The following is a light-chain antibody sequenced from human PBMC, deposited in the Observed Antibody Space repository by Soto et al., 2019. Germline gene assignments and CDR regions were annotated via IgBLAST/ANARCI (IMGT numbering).Light chain of an antibody. CDR1: QSFLYSSNNKNY. CDR3: QQHYSTPLS. J-gene: IGKJ5*01. CDR2: WAS. Sequence: DIVMAQSPDSLAVSLGERATINFKSIQSFLYSSNNKNYFAWYQQKPGQPPKLLISWASTRESGVSDRFSGSGSGTDFTLTISSLQAEDVAVYYCQQHYSTPLSFGQGTRLEIK. V-gene: IGKV4-1*01.